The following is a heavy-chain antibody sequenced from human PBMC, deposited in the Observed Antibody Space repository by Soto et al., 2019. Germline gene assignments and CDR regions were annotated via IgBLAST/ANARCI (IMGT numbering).Heavy chain of an antibody. CDR3: ARDPRPPSGWLGFWEYGMDV. Sequence: QVHLVQSGAEVKKPGASVKVTCKASGYTFTGNYIHWVRQAPGQGLEWMGWVNPDNGGTTSAQKFQGRVTMTSDTSVTTAYMELNRLTSDDTAVYYCARDPRPPSGWLGFWEYGMDVWGQGTTVTVSS. CDR1: GYTFTGNY. V-gene: IGHV1-2*02. J-gene: IGHJ6*02. CDR2: VNPDNGGT. D-gene: IGHD3-3*01.